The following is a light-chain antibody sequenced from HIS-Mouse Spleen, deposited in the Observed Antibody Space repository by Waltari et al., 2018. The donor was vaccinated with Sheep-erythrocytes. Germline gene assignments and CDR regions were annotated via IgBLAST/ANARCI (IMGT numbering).Light chain of an antibody. CDR3: CSYAGSYNHV. CDR2: DVS. V-gene: IGLV2-11*01. J-gene: IGLJ1*01. Sequence: QSALTQPRSVSGSPGQSVTISCTGTSSDVGGYNYVSWYQHPPGKAPKSMIYDVSKRPSGVPDRFSGSKSGNTASLTISGLQAEDEADYYCCSYAGSYNHVFATGTKVTVL. CDR1: SSDVGGYNY.